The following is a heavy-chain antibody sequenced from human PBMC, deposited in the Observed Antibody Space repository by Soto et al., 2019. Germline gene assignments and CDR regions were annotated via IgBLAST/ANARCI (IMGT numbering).Heavy chain of an antibody. CDR1: GFIFSSYA. CDR3: AKDIGDFGHLFDP. Sequence: VQLLESGGGLVQPGGSLRLSCAASGFIFSSYAMSWVRQAPGKGLEWVSIISGSAGRTYYADSVKGRFSISRDNSKNTLYLQMNSLRAEDTAVYYCAKDIGDFGHLFDPWGQGTLVTVSS. J-gene: IGHJ5*02. D-gene: IGHD3-3*01. CDR2: ISGSAGRT. V-gene: IGHV3-23*01.